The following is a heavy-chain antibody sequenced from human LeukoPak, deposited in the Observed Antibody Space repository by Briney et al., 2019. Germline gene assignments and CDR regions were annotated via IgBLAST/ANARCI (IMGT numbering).Heavy chain of an antibody. D-gene: IGHD5-12*01. CDR1: GFNFSSFV. Sequence: GRSLRLSCAASGFNFSSFVMHWVRQAPGKGLEWVAVIWYDGSNKYYADSVKGRFTISRDNSKNTLYLQMNSLRAGDTAVYYCARGPSAYPKCFDYWGQGTLVTVSS. CDR2: IWYDGSNK. V-gene: IGHV3-33*01. J-gene: IGHJ4*02. CDR3: ARGPSAYPKCFDY.